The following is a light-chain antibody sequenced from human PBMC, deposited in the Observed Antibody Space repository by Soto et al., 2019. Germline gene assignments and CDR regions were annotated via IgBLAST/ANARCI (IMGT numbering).Light chain of an antibody. CDR2: DAS. V-gene: IGKV3-15*01. J-gene: IGKJ4*01. CDR1: QSVTTN. Sequence: EVVMTQSPATLSVSPGERVTFSCRASQSVTTNLAWYQHKPGQSPRLLISDASTGASGIPPRFSGSGSGTEFTLTIDRLQSADLAFYYCQQYDKWPVTFGGGTKVEIK. CDR3: QQYDKWPVT.